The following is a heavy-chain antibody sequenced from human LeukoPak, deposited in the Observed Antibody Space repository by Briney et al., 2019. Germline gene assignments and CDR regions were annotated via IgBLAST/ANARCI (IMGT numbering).Heavy chain of an antibody. D-gene: IGHD2-8*01. CDR1: GFTFNTYW. J-gene: IGHJ4*02. Sequence: PGGSLRLSCAASGFTFNTYWMHWGRQAPGKGLMWVSRINNDGRSTRSTSYAESVTGRFTMSRDNAKNTLYLQMNSLRAEDTAVYYCVRAVWGYRECFFDYWGQGTLVTVSS. CDR2: INNDGRSTRST. CDR3: VRAVWGYRECFFDY. V-gene: IGHV3-74*01.